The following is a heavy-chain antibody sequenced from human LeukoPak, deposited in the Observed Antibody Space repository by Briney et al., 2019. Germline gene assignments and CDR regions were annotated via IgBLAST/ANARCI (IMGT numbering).Heavy chain of an antibody. J-gene: IGHJ4*02. CDR1: GYTFTGYY. Sequence: GASVKVSCKASGYTFTGYYMHWVRQAPGQGLEWMGWINPNSGGTNYAQKFQGRVTMTRDTSISTAYLQWSSLKTSDTAMYYCARQAPEGYDILTGYYSGWGQGTLVTVSS. V-gene: IGHV1-2*02. D-gene: IGHD3-9*01. CDR2: INPNSGGT. CDR3: ARQAPEGYDILTGYYSG.